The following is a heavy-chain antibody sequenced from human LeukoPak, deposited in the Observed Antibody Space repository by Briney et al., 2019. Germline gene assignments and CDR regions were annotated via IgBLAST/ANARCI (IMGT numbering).Heavy chain of an antibody. Sequence: GGSLRLSCAASGFTFSSYTMTSVRQAPGKGLEWVSSISSSSGYIYYADSVKGRFTISRDNAKNSLYLQMNSLRAEDTAVYYCARVGPSNYYDSSVDSMDVWGKGTTVTVSS. J-gene: IGHJ6*03. CDR3: ARVGPSNYYDSSVDSMDV. CDR2: ISSSSGYI. V-gene: IGHV3-21*01. D-gene: IGHD3-22*01. CDR1: GFTFSSYT.